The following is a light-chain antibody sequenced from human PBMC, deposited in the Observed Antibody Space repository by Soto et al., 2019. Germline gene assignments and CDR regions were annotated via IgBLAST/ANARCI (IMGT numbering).Light chain of an antibody. CDR3: SSYTSSDLIK. J-gene: IGLJ2*01. V-gene: IGLV2-14*03. CDR1: SSDVAANDY. CDR2: DVT. Sequence: QSALTQPASVSGSPGQSITISCTGPSSDVAANDYVSWYQHQPGRAPKLMIYDVTRRPSGVSSRFSGSKSGNAAYLTISGLQDEDEADYYCSSYTSSDLIKFGGGTKLTVL.